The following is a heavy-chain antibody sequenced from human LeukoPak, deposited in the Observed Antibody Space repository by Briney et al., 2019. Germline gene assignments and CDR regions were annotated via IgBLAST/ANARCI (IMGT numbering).Heavy chain of an antibody. J-gene: IGHJ4*02. CDR2: ISYDGSNK. Sequence: GGSLRLSCAASGFTFSSYGMHWVRQAPGKGLEWVAVISYDGSNKYYADSVKGRFTISRDNSKNTLYLQMNSLRAEDTAVYYCAKETQDIVVVPAAMRFDYWGQGTLATVSS. CDR3: AKETQDIVVVPAAMRFDY. D-gene: IGHD2-2*01. V-gene: IGHV3-30*18. CDR1: GFTFSSYG.